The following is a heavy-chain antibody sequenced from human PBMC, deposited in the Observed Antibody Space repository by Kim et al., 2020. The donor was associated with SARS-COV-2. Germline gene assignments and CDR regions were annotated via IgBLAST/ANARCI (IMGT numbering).Heavy chain of an antibody. V-gene: IGHV4-59*08. Sequence: SETLSLTCTVSGGSISSYYWSWIRQPPGKGLEWIGYIYYSGSTNYNPSLKSRVTISVDTSKNQFSLKLSSVTATDTAVYFCARHRGAAADRWGQGTLVT. CDR3: ARHRGAAADR. D-gene: IGHD6-13*01. CDR1: GGSISSYY. J-gene: IGHJ5*02. CDR2: IYYSGST.